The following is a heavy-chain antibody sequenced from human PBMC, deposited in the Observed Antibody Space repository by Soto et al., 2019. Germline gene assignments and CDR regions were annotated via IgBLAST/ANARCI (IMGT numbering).Heavy chain of an antibody. Sequence: QVQLVQSGAEVKKPGSSVKVSCKASGGTFSSYTISWVRQAPGQGLEWMGRIIPIPGIANYAQKFQGRVPITAHKPTSTAYMELRSLRSEDTALYYCANLAIRWGQGTLVTVSS. V-gene: IGHV1-69*02. CDR3: ANLAIR. D-gene: IGHD3-3*01. CDR2: IIPIPGIA. J-gene: IGHJ4*02. CDR1: GGTFSSYT.